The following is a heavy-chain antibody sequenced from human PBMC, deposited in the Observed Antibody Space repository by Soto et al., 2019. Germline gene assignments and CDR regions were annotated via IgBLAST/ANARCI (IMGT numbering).Heavy chain of an antibody. J-gene: IGHJ5*02. CDR1: GFTFSSYW. Sequence: GGSLRLSCAASGFTFSSYWMSWVRQAPGKGLEWVANIKQDGSEKYYVDSVKGRFTISRDNAKNSLYLQMNSLRAEDTAVYYCAKSDWGSMGDWFDPWGQGTLVTVSS. CDR3: AKSDWGSMGDWFDP. V-gene: IGHV3-7*03. D-gene: IGHD7-27*01. CDR2: IKQDGSEK.